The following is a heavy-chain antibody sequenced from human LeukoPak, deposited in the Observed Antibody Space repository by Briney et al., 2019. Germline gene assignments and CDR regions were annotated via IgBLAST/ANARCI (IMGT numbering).Heavy chain of an antibody. D-gene: IGHD3-9*01. J-gene: IGHJ4*02. Sequence: GGSLRLSCAASGFTFSSYAMHWVRQAPGKGLEWVAVISYDGSNKYYADSVKGRFTISRDNSKNTLYLQMNSLRAEDTAVYYCARVIRVSVLRYFDCPDYWGQGTLVTVSS. CDR1: GFTFSSYA. CDR2: ISYDGSNK. V-gene: IGHV3-30*04. CDR3: ARVIRVSVLRYFDCPDY.